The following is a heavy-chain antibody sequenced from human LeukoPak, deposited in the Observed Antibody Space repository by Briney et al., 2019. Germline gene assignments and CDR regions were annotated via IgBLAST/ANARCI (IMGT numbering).Heavy chain of an antibody. D-gene: IGHD2-15*01. Sequence: PSETLSLTCAVYGGSFSGYYWSWIRQPPGKGPEWIGEINHSGSTNYNPSLKSRVTISVDTSKNQFSLKLSSVTAADTAVYYCARERSCYSCGAFDIWGQGTMVTVSS. CDR3: ARERSCYSCGAFDI. CDR2: INHSGST. J-gene: IGHJ3*02. CDR1: GGSFSGYY. V-gene: IGHV4-34*01.